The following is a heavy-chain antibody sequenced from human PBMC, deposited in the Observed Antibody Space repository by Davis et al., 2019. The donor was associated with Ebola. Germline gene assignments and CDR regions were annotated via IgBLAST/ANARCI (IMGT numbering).Heavy chain of an antibody. V-gene: IGHV3-48*04. D-gene: IGHD4-17*01. CDR3: ARELRGSYYYYGMDV. J-gene: IGHJ6*02. Sequence: PGGSLRLSCAASGFTFSSYSMNWVRQAPGKGLEWVSYISSSSSTIYYADSVKGRFTIFRDNAKNSLYLQMNSLRAEDTAVYYCARELRGSYYYYGMDVWGQGTTVTVSS. CDR2: ISSSSSTI. CDR1: GFTFSSYS.